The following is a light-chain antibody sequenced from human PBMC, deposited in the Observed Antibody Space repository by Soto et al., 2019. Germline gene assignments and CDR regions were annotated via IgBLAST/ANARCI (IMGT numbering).Light chain of an antibody. CDR3: QQYGSSPWT. V-gene: IGKV3-20*01. CDR2: GAS. Sequence: EIVLTQSPGTLSLSPGERATLSCRASQSVGSSYLAWYQQKPGQAPRLLIYGASSWATGIPDRFSGGGSGTDFTLTISRLEPEDFAVYYCQQYGSSPWTFGQGTKVEIK. J-gene: IGKJ1*01. CDR1: QSVGSSY.